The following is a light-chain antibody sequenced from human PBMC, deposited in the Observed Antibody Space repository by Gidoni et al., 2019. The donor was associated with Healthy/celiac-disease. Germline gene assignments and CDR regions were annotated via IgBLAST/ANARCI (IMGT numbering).Light chain of an antibody. CDR3: QPSYSTPVG. CDR1: QSISSY. CDR2: AAS. Sequence: DIQMTQSPSSLSASVGDRVTITCRASQSISSYLNWYQQKPGKAPKLLIYAASSLQSGVPSRFRGSGSVTDFTLTIRRLQPEDFATYYCQPSYSTPVGFXXXTKVEIK. J-gene: IGKJ1*01. V-gene: IGKV1-39*01.